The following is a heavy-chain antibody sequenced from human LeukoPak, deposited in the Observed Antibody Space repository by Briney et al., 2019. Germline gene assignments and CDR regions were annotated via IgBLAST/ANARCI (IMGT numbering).Heavy chain of an antibody. V-gene: IGHV3-7*01. CDR1: GFTFSSYW. CDR3: ARENWSSSYYYYYYMDV. D-gene: IGHD1-1*01. J-gene: IGHJ6*03. Sequence: GGSLRLSCAASGFTFSSYWMSWVRQAPGKGLEWVSNIKRDGSEKYYVGSVKGRFTISRDNAKNSLYLQMNSLRAEDTAVYYCARENWSSSYYYYYYMDVWGKGTTVTVSS. CDR2: IKRDGSEK.